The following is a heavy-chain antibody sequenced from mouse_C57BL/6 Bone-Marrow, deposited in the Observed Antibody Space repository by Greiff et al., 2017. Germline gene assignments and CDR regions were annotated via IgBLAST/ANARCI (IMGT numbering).Heavy chain of an antibody. Sequence: EVHLVESGGGLVQPGGSMKLSCVASGFTFSNYWMNWVRQSPEKGLEWVAQIRLKSDNYATHYAESVKGRFTISRDDSKSSVYLQMNNLRAEDTGIYYCTEGGNGYFDYWGQGTTLTVSS. CDR3: TEGGNGYFDY. J-gene: IGHJ2*01. CDR2: IRLKSDNYAT. CDR1: GFTFSNYW. D-gene: IGHD2-1*01. V-gene: IGHV6-3*01.